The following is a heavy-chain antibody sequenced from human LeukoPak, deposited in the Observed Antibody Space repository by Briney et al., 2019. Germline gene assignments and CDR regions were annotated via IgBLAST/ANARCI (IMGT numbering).Heavy chain of an antibody. CDR2: ISGSGVTT. V-gene: IGHV3-23*01. J-gene: IGHJ1*01. Sequence: PGGSLRLSCIASGFTFSSYAMGWVRQAPRKGLDWVSAISGSGVTTHYAGSVQGRFSISRDNSKNTLYLQMNSLRVEDTALYYCVKKVVVGATSPYSDFQDWGQGTLVTVSS. CDR3: VKKVVVGATSPYSDFQD. D-gene: IGHD1-26*01. CDR1: GFTFSSYA.